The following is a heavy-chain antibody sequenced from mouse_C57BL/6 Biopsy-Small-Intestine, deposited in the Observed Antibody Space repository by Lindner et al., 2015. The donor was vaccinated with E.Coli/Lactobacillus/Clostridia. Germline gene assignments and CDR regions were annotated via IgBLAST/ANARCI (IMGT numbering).Heavy chain of an antibody. V-gene: IGHV1-80*01. Sequence: VQLQESGAELVKPGASVKISCKISGYAFSRYWMNWVKQRPGKGLEWIGQIYPGDGDTNHSGKFRGKATLTADKSSSTAYMQLSSLTSEDSAVYFCARGDFGSSYGAMDYWGQGTSVTVSS. J-gene: IGHJ4*01. CDR3: ARGDFGSSYGAMDY. D-gene: IGHD1-1*01. CDR1: GYAFSRYW. CDR2: IYPGDGDT.